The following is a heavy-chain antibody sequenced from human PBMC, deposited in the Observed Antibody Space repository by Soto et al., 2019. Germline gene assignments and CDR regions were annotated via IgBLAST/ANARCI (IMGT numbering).Heavy chain of an antibody. CDR1: GFTFSDYY. CDR3: AREYYYGMDV. CDR2: ITGSSDYT. J-gene: IGHJ6*02. Sequence: PGGSLRLSCAASGFTFSDYYMTWIRQAPGKGLEWVSYITGSSDYTNYADSVKGRFTISRDNVKNSLYLQMNSLRAEDTAVYCCAREYYYGMDVWGQGTTVTVSS. V-gene: IGHV3-11*05.